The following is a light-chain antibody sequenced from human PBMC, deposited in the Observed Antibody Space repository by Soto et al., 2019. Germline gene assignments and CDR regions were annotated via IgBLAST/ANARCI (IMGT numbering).Light chain of an antibody. CDR2: VNGDGSH. J-gene: IGLJ2*01. Sequence: QSVLTQSPSASASLGASVKLTCTLSSGHSNYAIAWHQQQPEKGPRYLMKVNGDGSHSKGDGIPDRFSGSSSGAERSLTISSLQSEDEAEYYCQTWDTGIVVFGGGTKLTVL. V-gene: IGLV4-69*01. CDR1: SGHSNYA. CDR3: QTWDTGIVV.